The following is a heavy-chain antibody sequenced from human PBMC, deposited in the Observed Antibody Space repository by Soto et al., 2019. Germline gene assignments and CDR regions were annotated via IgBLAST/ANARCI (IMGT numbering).Heavy chain of an antibody. V-gene: IGHV1-18*04. J-gene: IGHJ6*02. Sequence: ASVKVSCKASGYTFTSYGISWVRQAPGQGLEWMGWISAYNGNTNYAQKLQGRVTMTTDTSTSTAYMELRSLRSDDTAVYYCASNQRPSAYSSSSFYYYGMDVWGQGTTVTVSS. CDR1: GYTFTSYG. CDR3: ASNQRPSAYSSSSFYYYGMDV. D-gene: IGHD6-13*01. CDR2: ISAYNGNT.